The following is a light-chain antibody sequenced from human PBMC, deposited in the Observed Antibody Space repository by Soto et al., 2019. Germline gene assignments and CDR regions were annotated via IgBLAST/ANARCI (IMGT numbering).Light chain of an antibody. Sequence: QSALTQPPSASGTPGQRVTISCSGSTSNIGSNTVTWYQQLPGTAPKLLIYSDDQRPSGVPDRFSGSKSGTSASLAISGRQSEDEADYYGAAGHDGGGGVVFGGGTKVTVL. CDR2: SDD. CDR3: AAGHDGGGGVV. J-gene: IGLJ2*01. CDR1: TSNIGSNT. V-gene: IGLV1-44*01.